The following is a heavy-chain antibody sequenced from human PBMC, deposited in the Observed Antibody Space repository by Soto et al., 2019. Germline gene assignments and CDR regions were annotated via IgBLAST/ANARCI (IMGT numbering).Heavy chain of an antibody. CDR1: GFTFDSHG. V-gene: IGHV3-30*18. CDR3: AKDLRPNTVTTCGS. CDR2: ISSDGNNT. D-gene: IGHD4-17*01. J-gene: IGHJ5*02. Sequence: QVQLVESGGGAVQPGRSLRLSCAASGFTFDSHGMHWVRQAPGKGLEWVAGISSDGNNTYYAEAVKGRFTISRDNFNNILYLQMSGLRAEDKAVYYCAKDLRPNTVTTCGSWGQGTMVTVSS.